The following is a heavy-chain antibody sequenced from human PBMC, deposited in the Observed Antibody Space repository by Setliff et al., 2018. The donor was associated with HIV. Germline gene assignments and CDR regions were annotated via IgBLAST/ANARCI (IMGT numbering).Heavy chain of an antibody. CDR2: ISVDSGDS. V-gene: IGHV1-18*01. D-gene: IGHD2-15*01. Sequence: ASVKVSCKASGYTFRNQGLSWVRQAPGQGPEWMGWISVDSGDSYYGQKFQDRVIMTADTSTNTAYMELRSLRSDDSAIYYWARVLIGGRDIVVGAHDYWGQGTLVTVSS. J-gene: IGHJ4*02. CDR3: ARVLIGGRDIVVGAHDY. CDR1: GYTFRNQG.